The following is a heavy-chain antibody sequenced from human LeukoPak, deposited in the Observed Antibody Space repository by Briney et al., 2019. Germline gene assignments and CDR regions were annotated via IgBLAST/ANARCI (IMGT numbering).Heavy chain of an antibody. D-gene: IGHD3-22*01. Sequence: GGSLRLSCATSVFTFSSYAMTWVRQAPGKGLEWVSAISGSGGNTYYADSVKGRFTISRDNSKNTLYLQMNSLRAEDTAVYYCAKDLIDSSGHTYYYYMDVWGKGTTVTVSS. CDR3: AKDLIDSSGHTYYYYMDV. CDR1: VFTFSSYA. CDR2: ISGSGGNT. V-gene: IGHV3-23*01. J-gene: IGHJ6*03.